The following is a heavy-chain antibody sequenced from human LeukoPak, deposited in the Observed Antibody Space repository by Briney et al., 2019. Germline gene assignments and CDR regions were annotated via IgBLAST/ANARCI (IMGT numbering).Heavy chain of an antibody. CDR3: ARGNSGSYSQFDY. CDR2: IYYSGST. D-gene: IGHD1-26*01. J-gene: IGHJ4*02. V-gene: IGHV4-59*01. Sequence: SETLSLTCTVSSGSISTYYWSWIRQPPGKGLEWIGYIYYSGSTNYNPSLKSRVTISVDTSQNQFSLKLTSVTAADTAVDYCARGNSGSYSQFDYWGQGTLVTVSS. CDR1: SGSISTYY.